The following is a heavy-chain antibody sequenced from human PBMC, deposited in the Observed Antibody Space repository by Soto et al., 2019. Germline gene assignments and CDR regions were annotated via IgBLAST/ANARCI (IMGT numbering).Heavy chain of an antibody. CDR2: ISSSSSTI. CDR3: ASGYDSSGYSYYGMDV. D-gene: IGHD3-22*01. V-gene: IGHV3-48*02. Sequence: EVQLVESGGGLVQPGGSLRLSCAASGFTFSSYSMNWVRQAPGKGLEWVSYISSSSSTIYYADSVKGRFTISRDNAKNSLYLQMNSLRDEDTAVYYCASGYDSSGYSYYGMDVWGQGTTVTVSS. J-gene: IGHJ6*02. CDR1: GFTFSSYS.